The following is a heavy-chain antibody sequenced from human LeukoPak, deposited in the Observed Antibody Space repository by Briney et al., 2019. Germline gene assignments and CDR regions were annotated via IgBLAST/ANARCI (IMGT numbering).Heavy chain of an antibody. CDR1: GYTFTGYH. Sequence: ASVKVSCKASGYTFTGYHMHWVRHAPGQGLEWMGWINPNSGGTKYTQTFQGRVTMTRDTSISTAYMELSNLRSDDTAVYYCAPMGGANGFDYWGQGTLVTVSS. CDR3: APMGGANGFDY. J-gene: IGHJ4*02. CDR2: INPNSGGT. V-gene: IGHV1-2*02. D-gene: IGHD1-26*01.